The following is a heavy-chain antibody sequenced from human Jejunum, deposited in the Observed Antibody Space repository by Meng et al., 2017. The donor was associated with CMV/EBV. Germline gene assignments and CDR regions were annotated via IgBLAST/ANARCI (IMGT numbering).Heavy chain of an antibody. V-gene: IGHV2-5*02. J-gene: IGHJ4*02. CDR1: SLTSFPVG. CDR2: IYWDDDR. Sequence: SLTSFPVGVGWIRQTHGKALEWLALIYWDDDRRYSPSLRNSLTITKDTSKIQVVLTMTNMDPVDTATYFWAHKGSRTGNWYPLYFDYWGQGTLVTVSS. CDR3: AHKGSRTGNWYPLYFDY. D-gene: IGHD6-13*01.